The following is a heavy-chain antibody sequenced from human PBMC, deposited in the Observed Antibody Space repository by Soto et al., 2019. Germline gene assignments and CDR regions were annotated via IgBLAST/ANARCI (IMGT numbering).Heavy chain of an antibody. CDR2: INPNSGGT. CDR1: GYTFTGYY. V-gene: IGHV1-2*04. J-gene: IGHJ6*02. CDR3: ARGSGGSGRSYYYGLDV. Sequence: ASVKVSCKASGYTFTGYYMHWVRQAPGQGLEWMGWINPNSGGTNYAQKFQGWVTMTRDTSISTVYMELSRLRSDDTAVYYCARGSGGSGRSYYYGLDVWGQGTTVTVSS. D-gene: IGHD3-10*01.